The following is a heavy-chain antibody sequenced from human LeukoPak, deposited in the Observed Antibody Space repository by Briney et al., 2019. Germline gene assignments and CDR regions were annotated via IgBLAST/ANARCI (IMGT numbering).Heavy chain of an antibody. V-gene: IGHV4-61*02. CDR1: GGSISSGSYY. Sequence: SETLSLTCTVSGGSISSGSYYWSWIRQPAGKGLEWIGRIYTSGSTNYNPSLKSRVTISVDTSKNQFSLKLSSVTAADTAVYYCAREKGYYYDSSGYHPTDYWGQGTLVTVSS. CDR3: AREKGYYYDSSGYHPTDY. D-gene: IGHD3-22*01. J-gene: IGHJ4*02. CDR2: IYTSGST.